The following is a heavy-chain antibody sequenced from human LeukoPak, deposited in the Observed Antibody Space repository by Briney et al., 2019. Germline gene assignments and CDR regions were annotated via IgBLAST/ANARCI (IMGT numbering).Heavy chain of an antibody. D-gene: IGHD6-13*01. CDR1: GGSISSYY. CDR3: ASAIAIPAWAFDL. V-gene: IGHV4-34*01. Sequence: PSETLSLTCTVSGGSISSYYWSWIRQPPGKGLEWIGEINHSGSTNYNPSLKSRVTISVDTSKNQFSLKLNSVTAADTAVYYCASAIAIPAWAFDLWGQGTVVTVSS. CDR2: INHSGST. J-gene: IGHJ3*01.